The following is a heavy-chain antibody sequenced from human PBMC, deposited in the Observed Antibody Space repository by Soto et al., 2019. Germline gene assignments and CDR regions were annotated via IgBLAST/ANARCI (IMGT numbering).Heavy chain of an antibody. V-gene: IGHV1-69*13. CDR1: GGTFSSYA. CDR3: ARDRDYYDSSGYYHNWFDP. Sequence: SVKVSCKASGGTFSSYAISWVRQAPGQGLEWMGGIIPIFGTANYAQKFQGRVTITADESTSTAYMELSSLRSEDTAVYYCARDRDYYDSSGYYHNWFDPWGQGTLVTVSS. CDR2: IIPIFGTA. J-gene: IGHJ5*02. D-gene: IGHD3-22*01.